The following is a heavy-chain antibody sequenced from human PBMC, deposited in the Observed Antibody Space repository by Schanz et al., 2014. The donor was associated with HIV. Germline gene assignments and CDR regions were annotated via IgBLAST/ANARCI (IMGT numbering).Heavy chain of an antibody. Sequence: VQVVESGGGVVQPGRSLRLSCAASGFTFSYYGIHWVRQAPGKGLEWVSSISESGGRTYYADSVNGRFTISRDNSKNTLYLQMTTLRIDDTAVYYCAKPEYDSRGNSQSHFDYWGQGTLVTVSS. V-gene: IGHV3-23*04. CDR1: GFTFSYYG. J-gene: IGHJ4*02. CDR3: AKPEYDSRGNSQSHFDY. D-gene: IGHD3-22*01. CDR2: ISESGGRT.